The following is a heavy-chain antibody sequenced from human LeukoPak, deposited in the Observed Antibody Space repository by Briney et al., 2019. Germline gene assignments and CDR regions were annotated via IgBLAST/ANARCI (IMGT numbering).Heavy chain of an antibody. D-gene: IGHD2-21*01. J-gene: IGHJ4*02. Sequence: PGGSLRLSCAASGFIFSSYTMSWVRQAPGKGLEWVSTVGGSASGTVYAHSVKGRFTISRDNSKNTLYLQMNSLRAEDTAVYSCAKGGDRPYYSRAEYRGQGTLVTASP. V-gene: IGHV3-23*01. CDR3: AKGGDRPYYSRAEY. CDR1: GFIFSSYT. CDR2: VGGSASGT.